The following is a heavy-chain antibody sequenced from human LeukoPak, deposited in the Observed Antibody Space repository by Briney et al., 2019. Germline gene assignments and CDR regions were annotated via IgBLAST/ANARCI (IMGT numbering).Heavy chain of an antibody. J-gene: IGHJ4*02. CDR3: VGGDFHY. V-gene: IGHV3-30*03. CDR2: ISEDGRNG. D-gene: IGHD3-16*01. CDR1: AFNFNTYP. Sequence: GRSLRLSCAASAFNFNTYPMHWVRQAPGKGLEWVAVISEDGRNGYYLDSVKGRLTISRENSKKMLYLQMNSLRVDDTAVYYCVGGDFHYWGQGTLVTVSS.